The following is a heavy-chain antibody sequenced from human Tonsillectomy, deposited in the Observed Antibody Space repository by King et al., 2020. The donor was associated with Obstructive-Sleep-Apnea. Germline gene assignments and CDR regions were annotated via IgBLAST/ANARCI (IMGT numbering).Heavy chain of an antibody. CDR2: IYHSGTT. Sequence: VQLQESGPGLVKPSETLSLTCSVFGFSISSGFYWGWVRQPPVKGLEWISNIYHSGTTYYNPSLKSRVTISVDTSKNHISLTLTSMTAADTAVYYCARALTTVAWFDPWGQGSLVIVSS. D-gene: IGHD4-11*01. CDR1: GFSISSGFY. J-gene: IGHJ5*02. V-gene: IGHV4-38-2*02. CDR3: ARALTTVAWFDP.